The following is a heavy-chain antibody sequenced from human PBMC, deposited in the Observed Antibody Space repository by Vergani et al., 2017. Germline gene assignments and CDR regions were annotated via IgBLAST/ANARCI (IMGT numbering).Heavy chain of an antibody. V-gene: IGHV3-33*01. CDR3: ARDLRLLYNRFDP. CDR1: GFTFNQYG. D-gene: IGHD1-14*01. CDR2: TWYDGNNK. J-gene: IGHJ5*02. Sequence: QVPLVESGGGVVQPGRSLRLSCAASGFTFNQYGMPWVRQAPGKGLEWVAVTWYDGNNKQYADSVKGRFTISRDNSKSTMYLQMNSLRDEDTGVYYCARDLRLLYNRFDPWGQGTLVTVSS.